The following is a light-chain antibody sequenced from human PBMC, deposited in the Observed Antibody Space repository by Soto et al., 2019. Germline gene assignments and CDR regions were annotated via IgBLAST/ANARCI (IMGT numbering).Light chain of an antibody. CDR2: EVS. Sequence: QSVLTQPASVSGSPGQSITISCTGTSSDIGSYNFLSWYQQHPGKAPKLMIYEVSKRPSGVSNRFSGSKSGNTASLTISGLQADDEADYYCCSYGSGNSYVFGTGTKLTVL. J-gene: IGLJ1*01. CDR3: CSYGSGNSYV. V-gene: IGLV2-23*02. CDR1: SSDIGSYNF.